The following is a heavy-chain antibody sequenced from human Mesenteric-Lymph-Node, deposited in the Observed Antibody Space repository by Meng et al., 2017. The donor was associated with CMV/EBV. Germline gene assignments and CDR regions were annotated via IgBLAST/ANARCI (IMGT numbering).Heavy chain of an antibody. D-gene: IGHD1-20*01. Sequence: GGSLRLSCAASGFTVSSNYMSWVRQAPGKGLEWVSVIYRGGRTYYADSVKGRFTISRDNAKNSLYLQMDSLRTEDTALYYCAKDMAPRSGAYNWNYDYWGQGTLVTVSS. CDR3: AKDMAPRSGAYNWNYDY. J-gene: IGHJ4*02. V-gene: IGHV3-53*05. CDR1: GFTVSSNY. CDR2: IYRGGRT.